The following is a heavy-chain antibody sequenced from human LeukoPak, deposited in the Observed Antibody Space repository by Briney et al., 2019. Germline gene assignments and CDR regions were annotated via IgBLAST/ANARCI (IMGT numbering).Heavy chain of an antibody. CDR1: GGSMRSCY. Sequence: SETLSLTCSVSGGSMRSCYWSWIRHPPGKGLEWIGYVFHSGSTNYNPSLKSRVTISVDTSKNQFSLKLCSVTAADTAVYYCARGPQYCSDGSCYSYAFDIWGQGTMVTVSS. J-gene: IGHJ3*02. CDR2: VFHSGST. CDR3: ARGPQYCSDGSCYSYAFDI. V-gene: IGHV4-59*01. D-gene: IGHD2-15*01.